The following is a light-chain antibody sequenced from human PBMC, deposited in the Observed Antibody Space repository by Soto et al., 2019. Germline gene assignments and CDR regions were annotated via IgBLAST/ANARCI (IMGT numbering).Light chain of an antibody. J-gene: IGLJ1*01. CDR1: SSDIGDYDY. CDR3: TSYTTINTYI. V-gene: IGLV2-14*01. CDR2: EVI. Sequence: QSMLTQPASVSASPGQSITISCTGTSSDIGDYDYVSWYQQHPGKAPKLIIYEVINRPSGVSDRFSGSKSGNTASLTISGLQSEDEADYYCTSYTTINTYIFGTGTKVT.